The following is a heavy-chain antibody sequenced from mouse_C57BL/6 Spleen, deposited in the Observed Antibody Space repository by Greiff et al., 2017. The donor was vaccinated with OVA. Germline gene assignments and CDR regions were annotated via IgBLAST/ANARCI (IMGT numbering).Heavy chain of an antibody. V-gene: IGHV3-6*01. J-gene: IGHJ2*01. CDR1: GYSITSGYY. CDR3: ARDPYLDD. CDR2: ISYDGSN. Sequence: EVKVEESGPGLVKPSQSLSLTCSVTGYSITSGYYWNWIRQFPGNKLEWMGYISYDGSNNYNPSLKNRISITRDTSKNQLFLKLNSVTTEDTATYYCARDPYLDDWGQGTTLTVSS.